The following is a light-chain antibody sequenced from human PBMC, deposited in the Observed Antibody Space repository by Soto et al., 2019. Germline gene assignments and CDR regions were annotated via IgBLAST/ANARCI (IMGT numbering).Light chain of an antibody. CDR1: TSDVGGYNL. CDR3: CAYAGSPLV. J-gene: IGLJ1*01. CDR2: EGG. V-gene: IGLV2-23*01. Sequence: QSALTQPASVSGSPGQSITISCTGSTSDVGGYNLVSWYQQHPGKVPKLMIYEGGKRPSGVSNRFSGSKSGNTASLTISGLQAEDAADYFCCAYAGSPLVFGTGTKLTVL.